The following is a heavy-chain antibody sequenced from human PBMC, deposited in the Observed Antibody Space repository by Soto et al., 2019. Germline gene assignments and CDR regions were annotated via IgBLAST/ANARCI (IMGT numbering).Heavy chain of an antibody. J-gene: IGHJ6*02. V-gene: IGHV1-69*13. CDR1: GGTXTSYA. D-gene: IGHD1-26*01. CDR3: ATRTSSSTSHYYYYYGMDV. Sequence: SXKVSFKASGGTXTSYASGWVRQAPGQGLEWRGGIIPIFGTANYAQKFQVRFTITADESTSTAYIELSSLRSEDTAVYYCATRTSSSTSHYYYYYGMDVWGQGTTVTVSS. CDR2: IIPIFGTA.